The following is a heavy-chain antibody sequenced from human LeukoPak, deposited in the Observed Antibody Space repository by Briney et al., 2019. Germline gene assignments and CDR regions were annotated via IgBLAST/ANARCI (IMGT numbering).Heavy chain of an antibody. CDR2: ITETGAGT. Sequence: GGSLRLSCAASGFMFSRYAMIWVRQTPGKGLEWVSAITETGAGTYYADSVKGRFTISRDNSKNTLYLQMNSLRAEDTAVYYCAKDRLRFLEWLPPWDWGQGTLVTVSS. CDR3: AKDRLRFLEWLPPWD. V-gene: IGHV3-23*01. CDR1: GFMFSRYA. D-gene: IGHD3-3*01. J-gene: IGHJ4*02.